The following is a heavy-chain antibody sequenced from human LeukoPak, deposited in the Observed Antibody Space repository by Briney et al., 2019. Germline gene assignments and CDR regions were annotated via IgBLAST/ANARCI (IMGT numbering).Heavy chain of an antibody. CDR2: IYYSKNT. J-gene: IGHJ4*02. CDR1: GGSFSGYY. V-gene: IGHV4-34*01. D-gene: IGHD5-18*01. CDR3: VSPRGFSYGYFDY. Sequence: SETLSLTCAVYGGSFSGYYWSWIRQPPGKGLEWIGSIYYSKNTYYNPSLKSRVTISADTSKNQSSLTLGSVSATDTAVYYCVSPRGFSYGYFDYWGQGTLVTVSS.